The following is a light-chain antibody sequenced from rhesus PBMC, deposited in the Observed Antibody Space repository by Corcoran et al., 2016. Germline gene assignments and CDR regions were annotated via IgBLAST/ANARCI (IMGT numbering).Light chain of an antibody. J-gene: IGKJ2*01. V-gene: IGKV1-22*01. CDR3: QQYSSRPYS. CDR1: QSISSW. Sequence: DIQMTQSPSSLSASVGDTVTITCRASQSISSWLAWYQQKPGKAPKLLIYKASSLQSGVPSRFTGRGSGTDFTLTISSLQSEDFATYYCQQYSSRPYSFGQGTKVEIK. CDR2: KAS.